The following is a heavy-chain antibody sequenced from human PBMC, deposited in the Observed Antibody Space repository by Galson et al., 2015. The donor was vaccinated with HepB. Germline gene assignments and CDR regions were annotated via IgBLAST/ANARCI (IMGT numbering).Heavy chain of an antibody. CDR2: INPSGGST. CDR1: GYSFINYY. Sequence: SVKVSCKASGYSFINYYVHWVRQAPGQGLEWMGIINPSGGSTNYAQKFQGRVTMTRDTSASTVYMELSSVRFEDTAVYYCARDPRGRQSGYDYRMDIWGQGTTVTVSS. J-gene: IGHJ6*02. CDR3: ARDPRGRQSGYDYRMDI. D-gene: IGHD3-3*01. V-gene: IGHV1-46*01.